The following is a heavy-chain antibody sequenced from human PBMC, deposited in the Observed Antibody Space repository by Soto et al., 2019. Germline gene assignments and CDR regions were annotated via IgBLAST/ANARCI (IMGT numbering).Heavy chain of an antibody. CDR3: ARHPERIAKIGWFDP. CDR1: GFTFSSYS. V-gene: IGHV3-48*01. J-gene: IGHJ5*02. CDR2: ISSSSSTI. Sequence: EVQLVESGGGLVQPGGSLRLSCAASGFTFSSYSMNWVRQAPGKGLEWVSYISSSSSTIYYADSVKGRFTISRDNAKNSLYLQRSRLRAEDTAVYYCARHPERIAKIGWFDPWGQGTLVTVSS. D-gene: IGHD6-13*01.